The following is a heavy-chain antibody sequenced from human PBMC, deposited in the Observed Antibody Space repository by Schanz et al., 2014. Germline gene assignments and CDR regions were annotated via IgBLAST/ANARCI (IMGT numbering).Heavy chain of an antibody. CDR1: GITFSGYS. D-gene: IGHD3-10*01. V-gene: IGHV3-48*01. Sequence: EVQLVESGGGLAQPGGSLRLSCAASGITFSGYSMNWVRQAPGKGREWVSYISGSSSTNYYADSVKGRFTISRDNGKKSLDRKVNSMRTEDASVIYCPIDYKRVLSSPRHDAFDVWGQGTVVTVSS. CDR2: ISGSSSTN. CDR3: PIDYKRVLSSPRHDAFDV. J-gene: IGHJ3*01.